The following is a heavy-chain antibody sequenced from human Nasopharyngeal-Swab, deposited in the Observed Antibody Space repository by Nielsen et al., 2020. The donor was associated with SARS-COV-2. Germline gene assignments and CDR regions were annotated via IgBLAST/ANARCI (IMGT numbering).Heavy chain of an antibody. CDR3: ARDGTLRYFDWSYYFDY. V-gene: IGHV3-23*01. CDR1: GFTFSNYA. J-gene: IGHJ4*02. Sequence: GESLKISCAASGFTFSNYAMTWVRQAPGKGLEWVSVISGSGGISHYADSVKGRFTISRDNSKNTMYLEMNSLRVEDTAVYYCARDGTLRYFDWSYYFDYWGQGTLVTVSS. D-gene: IGHD3-9*01. CDR2: ISGSGGIS.